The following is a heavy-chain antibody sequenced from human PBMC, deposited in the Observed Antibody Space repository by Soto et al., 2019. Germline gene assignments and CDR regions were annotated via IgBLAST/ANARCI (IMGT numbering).Heavy chain of an antibody. J-gene: IGHJ4*02. CDR1: GGTFSSYA. D-gene: IGHD2-15*01. Sequence: ASVKVSCKASGGTFSSYAISWVRQAPGQGLEWMGGIIPIFGTANYAQKFQGRVTITADESTSTAYMELSSLRSEDTAVYYCARDSPDAVAPSFDYWGQGTLVTVSS. CDR3: ARDSPDAVAPSFDY. CDR2: IIPIFGTA. V-gene: IGHV1-69*13.